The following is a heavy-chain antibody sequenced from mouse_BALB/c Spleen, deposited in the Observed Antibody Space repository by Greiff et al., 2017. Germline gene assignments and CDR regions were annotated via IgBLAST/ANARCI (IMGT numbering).Heavy chain of an antibody. CDR3: ARWDYDGGTDY. V-gene: IGHV1S81*02. J-gene: IGHJ2*01. D-gene: IGHD2-4*01. CDR1: GYTFTSYW. CDR2: INPSNGRT. Sequence: QVQLQQPGAELVKPGASVKLSCKASGYTFTSYWMHWVKQRPGQGLEWIGEINPSNGRTNYNEKFKSKATLTVDKSSSTAYMQLSSLTSEDSAVYYCARWDYDGGTDYWGQGTTLTVSS.